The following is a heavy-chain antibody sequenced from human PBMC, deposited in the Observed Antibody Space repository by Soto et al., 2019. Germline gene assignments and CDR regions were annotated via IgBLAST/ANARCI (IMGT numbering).Heavy chain of an antibody. CDR1: GFTFSSYG. CDR2: ISYDGSNK. J-gene: IGHJ1*01. CDR3: AKDEAEYCTNGVCYRRAGYFQH. V-gene: IGHV3-30*18. D-gene: IGHD2-8*01. Sequence: QEQLVESGGGVVQPGRSLRLSCAASGFTFSSYGMHWVRQAPGKGLEWVAVISYDGSNKYYADSVKGRFTISRDNSKNTLYLQMNSLRAEDTAVYYCAKDEAEYCTNGVCYRRAGYFQHWGQGTLVTVSS.